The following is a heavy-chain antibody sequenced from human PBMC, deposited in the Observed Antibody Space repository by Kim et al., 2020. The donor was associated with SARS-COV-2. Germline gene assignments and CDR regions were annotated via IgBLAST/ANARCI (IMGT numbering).Heavy chain of an antibody. V-gene: IGHV3-23*01. D-gene: IGHD3-22*01. CDR3: AKHYYDSSGYYHFDS. Sequence: DAGKGRFPISRDNSKNPRDLQMNGLRPEDTAIYYCAKHYYDSSGYYHFDSWGQGTLVTVSS. J-gene: IGHJ4*02.